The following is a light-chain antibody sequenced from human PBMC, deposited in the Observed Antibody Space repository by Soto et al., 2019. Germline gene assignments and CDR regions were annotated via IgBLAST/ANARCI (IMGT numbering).Light chain of an antibody. J-gene: IGLJ2*01. Sequence: QSVLTQPPSVSGAPGQRVTISCTGSSSNIGAGYDVHWYQQLPGAAPKLLIYGSTNRPSGVPDRFSGPKSGTSASLAITGLQAEDEADYYCQSYDSSLYVVFGGGTKLTVL. CDR3: QSYDSSLYVV. CDR2: GST. V-gene: IGLV1-40*01. CDR1: SSNIGAGYD.